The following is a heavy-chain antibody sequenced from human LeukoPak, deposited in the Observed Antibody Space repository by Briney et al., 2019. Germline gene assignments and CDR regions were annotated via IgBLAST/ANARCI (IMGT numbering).Heavy chain of an antibody. V-gene: IGHV3-21*01. D-gene: IGHD6-13*01. CDR1: GFTFSGHN. CDR2: ISSSSSYI. CDR3: ARESATGRTRGDGFFDY. J-gene: IGHJ4*02. Sequence: GGSLRLSCAASGFTFSGHNMNWVRQAPGKGLEWVSSISSSSSYIYYADSVKGRFTISRDNSKNSLYLQMNSLRAEDTAVYYCARESATGRTRGDGFFDYWGQGTLVSVSS.